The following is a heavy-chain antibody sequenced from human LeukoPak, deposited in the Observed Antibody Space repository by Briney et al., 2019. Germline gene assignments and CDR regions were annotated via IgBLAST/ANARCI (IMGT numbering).Heavy chain of an antibody. CDR1: GFTVSSNY. CDR2: IYSGGST. J-gene: IGHJ4*02. V-gene: IGHV3-66*01. CDR3: ARDGLNTAIDY. D-gene: IGHD5-18*01. Sequence: GGSLRLSCAASGFTVSSNYMSWVRQAPGKGLEWVSVIYSGGSTYYADSVKGRFTISRDNSKNTLYLQMNSLRAEDTAVYYCARDGLNTAIDYWGQGTLVTVSS.